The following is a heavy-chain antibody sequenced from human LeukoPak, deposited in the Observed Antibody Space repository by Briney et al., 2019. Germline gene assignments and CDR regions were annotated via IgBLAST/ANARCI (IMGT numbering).Heavy chain of an antibody. CDR2: IGNDGSST. J-gene: IGHJ4*02. D-gene: IGHD2/OR15-2a*01. Sequence: GGSLRLSCAASGFTFSSYWMHWVRQAPGKGLVWVSCIGNDGSSTGYADSVKGRFTISRDHAKNSLYLQMNSLRDEDAAVYYCARDSAHYEGYFFDFWGQGTLVTVSS. CDR1: GFTFSSYW. CDR3: ARDSAHYEGYFFDF. V-gene: IGHV3-74*01.